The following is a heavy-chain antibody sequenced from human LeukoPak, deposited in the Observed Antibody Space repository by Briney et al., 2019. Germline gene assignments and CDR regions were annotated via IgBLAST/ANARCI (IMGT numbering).Heavy chain of an antibody. J-gene: IGHJ4*02. CDR3: ARVGGWYVFDY. V-gene: IGHV3-7*01. D-gene: IGHD6-19*01. CDR2: IKQEGSEK. CDR1: GFTFSSYW. Sequence: PGGSLRLFRAASGFTFSSYWMSWVRQAPGKGLEWVANIKQEGSEKYHVDSVKGRFTISRDHAKNSLYLQMNSLRAEDTAVYYCARVGGWYVFDYWGQGTLVTVSS.